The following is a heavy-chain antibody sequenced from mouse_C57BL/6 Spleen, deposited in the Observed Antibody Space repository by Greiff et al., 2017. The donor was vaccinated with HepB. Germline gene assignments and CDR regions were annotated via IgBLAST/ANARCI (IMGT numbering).Heavy chain of an antibody. D-gene: IGHD2-4*01. CDR3: AVYYDYDDWYFDV. CDR2: INPSSGYT. Sequence: VKLMESGAELAKPGASVKLSCKASGYTFTSYWMHWVKQRPGQGLEWIGYINPSSGYTKYNQKFKDKATLTADKSSSTAYMQLSSLTYEDSAVYYCAVYYDYDDWYFDVWGTGTTVTVSS. CDR1: GYTFTSYW. V-gene: IGHV1-7*01. J-gene: IGHJ1*03.